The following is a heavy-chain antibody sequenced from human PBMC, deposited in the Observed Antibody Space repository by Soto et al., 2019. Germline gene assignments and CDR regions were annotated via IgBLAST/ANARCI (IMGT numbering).Heavy chain of an antibody. CDR3: ARDRGIAARAYYYYGMDV. CDR1: GYNFSSYG. J-gene: IGHJ6*02. D-gene: IGHD6-6*01. CDR2: ISAYNGNT. Sequence: ASVKVSCKASGYNFSSYGISLVRQAPGQRLEWMGWISAYNGNTNYAQKLQGRVTMTTDTSTSTAYMELRSLRSDDTAVYYCARDRGIAARAYYYYGMDVWGQGTTVTVSS. V-gene: IGHV1-18*01.